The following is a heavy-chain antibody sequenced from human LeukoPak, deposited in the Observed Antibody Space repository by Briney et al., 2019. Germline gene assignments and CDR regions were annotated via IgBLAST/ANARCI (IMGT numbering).Heavy chain of an antibody. V-gene: IGHV4-59*01. CDR1: GGSINSYY. Sequence: PSETLSLTCTVSGGSINSYYWSWIRQPPGKGLEWVGYIYYSGSTNYNPSLKSRVTISVETSKNQFSLKLSSVTAADTAVYYCARSDYSTYFDYWGRGTLVTVSS. J-gene: IGHJ4*02. CDR2: IYYSGST. D-gene: IGHD2-15*01. CDR3: ARSDYSTYFDY.